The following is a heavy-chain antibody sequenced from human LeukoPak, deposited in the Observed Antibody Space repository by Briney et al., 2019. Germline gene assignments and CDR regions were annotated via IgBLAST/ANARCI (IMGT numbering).Heavy chain of an antibody. CDR3: AKVGDIVLVPAWGVPYYFDS. CDR2: IKQDGSEK. CDR1: GFTFNTYW. J-gene: IGHJ4*02. D-gene: IGHD2-2*01. Sequence: GGSLRLSRSASGFTFNTYWMSWVRQAPGKGLEWVANIKQDGSEKYYVDSVQGRFTISRDNAKNSLYVQMNSLRAEDTAVYYCAKVGDIVLVPAWGVPYYFDSWGQGILVIVSS. V-gene: IGHV3-7*01.